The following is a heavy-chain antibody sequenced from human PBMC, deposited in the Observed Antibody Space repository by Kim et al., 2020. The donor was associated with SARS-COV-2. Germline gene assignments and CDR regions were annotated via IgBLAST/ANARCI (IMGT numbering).Heavy chain of an antibody. CDR3: ARDRDGSYSWYFDL. V-gene: IGHV3-48*02. J-gene: IGHJ2*01. Sequence: GGSLRLSCAASGFTFSSYSMNWVRQAPGKGLEWVSYISSSSSTIYYADSVKGRFTISRDNAKNSLYLQMNSLRDEDTAVYYCARDRDGSYSWYFDLWGRGTLVTVSS. CDR2: ISSSSSTI. D-gene: IGHD1-26*01. CDR1: GFTFSSYS.